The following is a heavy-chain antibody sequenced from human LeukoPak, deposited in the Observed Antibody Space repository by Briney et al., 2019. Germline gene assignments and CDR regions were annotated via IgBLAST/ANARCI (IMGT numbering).Heavy chain of an antibody. CDR2: IYTSGST. CDR3: ARDLHYYGSGTLGY. J-gene: IGHJ4*02. V-gene: IGHV4-61*02. D-gene: IGHD3-10*01. CDR1: GGSISSGSYY. Sequence: KASQTLSLTCTASGGSISSGSYYWSWIRQPAGKGLEWIGRIYTSGSTNYNPSLKSRVTISVDTSKNQFSLKLSSVTAADTAVYYCARDLHYYGSGTLGYWGQGTLVTVSS.